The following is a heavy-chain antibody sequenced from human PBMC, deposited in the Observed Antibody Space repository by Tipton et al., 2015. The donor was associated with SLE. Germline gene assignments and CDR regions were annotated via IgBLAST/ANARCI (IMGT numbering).Heavy chain of an antibody. V-gene: IGHV4-4*07. CDR1: DASMNSYF. Sequence: PGLVKPSETLSLTCNVSDASMNSYFWNWIRQPAGKGLEWIGRLSLSDKNNYNPSLQSRVTISVDTSKNQLSLKLSSVTAADTAVYYCVRDGKRGTRGDAFDIWGQGTMVIVSS. CDR3: VRDGKRGTRGDAFDI. CDR2: LSLSDKN. J-gene: IGHJ3*02. D-gene: IGHD1-7*01.